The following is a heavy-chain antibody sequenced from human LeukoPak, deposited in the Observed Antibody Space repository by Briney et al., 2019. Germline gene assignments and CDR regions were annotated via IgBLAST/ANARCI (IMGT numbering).Heavy chain of an antibody. CDR1: GYSFNNYW. J-gene: IGHJ4*02. Sequence: GESLKISCKGSGYSFNNYWIGWVRQMSGKGLEWMGIIYPGDSDTRYSPSFQGQVTISADKSINTAYLQWSSLKASDTAMYYCARQYSRSPPFDYWGQGTLVSVPS. D-gene: IGHD6-6*01. CDR2: IYPGDSDT. V-gene: IGHV5-51*01. CDR3: ARQYSRSPPFDY.